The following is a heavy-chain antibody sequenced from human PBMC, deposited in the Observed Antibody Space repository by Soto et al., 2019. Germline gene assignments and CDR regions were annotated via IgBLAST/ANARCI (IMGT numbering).Heavy chain of an antibody. CDR2: VHASGST. J-gene: IGHJ4*02. CDR3: ARGFVEAGMAFDY. CDR1: GESINNGAYF. Sequence: QVQLQESGPGLVKPSQTLSLTCSVSGESINNGAYFWSWIRQHPGKGLGWLGYVHASGSTYYNPSLRGRVDMSIDTSKKQFYLNLKSVTAADTAVFFCARGFVEAGMAFDYWGPGALVTVSS. V-gene: IGHV4-31*03. D-gene: IGHD3-3*01.